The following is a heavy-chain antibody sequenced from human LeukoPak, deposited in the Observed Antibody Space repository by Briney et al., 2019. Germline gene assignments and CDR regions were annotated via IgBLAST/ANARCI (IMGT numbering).Heavy chain of an antibody. CDR1: GFTVSRYY. V-gene: IGHV3-53*01. D-gene: IGHD2-21*02. CDR3: ARGDSVVTAAY. Sequence: GALRLSCSASGFTVSRYYISWVRQAPGKGLEWVSVIYSGVSTYYADSVKGRVTISRDNSKNTLYLQMNSLRDEDTAVYYCARGDSVVTAAYWGPGTLVSVSS. CDR2: IYSGVST. J-gene: IGHJ4*02.